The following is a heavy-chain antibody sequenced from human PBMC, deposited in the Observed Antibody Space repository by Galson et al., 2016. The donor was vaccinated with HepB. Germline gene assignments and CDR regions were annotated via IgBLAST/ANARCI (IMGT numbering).Heavy chain of an antibody. D-gene: IGHD2-15*01. CDR1: GYTFIGYY. V-gene: IGHV1-2*02. J-gene: IGHJ5*02. Sequence: SVKVSCKASGYTFIGYYVHWVRQAPGQGLEWMGWINPNNGGTRYAQKFQGRVTMTRDTSISTAYMDLSSLRSDDTAVYYCAIVPVYCGVGSCANSFDPWGQGTLVTVSS. CDR3: AIVPVYCGVGSCANSFDP. CDR2: INPNNGGT.